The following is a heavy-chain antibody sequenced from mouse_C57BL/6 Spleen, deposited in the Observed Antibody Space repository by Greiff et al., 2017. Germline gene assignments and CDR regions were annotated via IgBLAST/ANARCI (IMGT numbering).Heavy chain of an antibody. J-gene: IGHJ3*01. CDR3: ASSDGYYFWFAY. V-gene: IGHV3-6*01. CDR1: GYSITSGYY. Sequence: EVKLQESGPGLVKPSQSLSLTCSVTGYSITSGYYWNWIRQFPGNKLEWMGYISYDGSNNYNPSLKNRISITRDTSKNQFFLKLNSVTTEDTATYYCASSDGYYFWFAYWGQGTLVTVSA. CDR2: ISYDGSN. D-gene: IGHD2-3*01.